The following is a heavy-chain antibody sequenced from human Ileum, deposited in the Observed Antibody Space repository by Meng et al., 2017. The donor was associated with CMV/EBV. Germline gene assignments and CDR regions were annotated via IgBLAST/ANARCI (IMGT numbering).Heavy chain of an antibody. D-gene: IGHD2-15*01. CDR3: ARSYYYFDY. CDR2: INSGGT. V-gene: IGHV1-2*02. J-gene: IGHJ4*02. Sequence: QVQLVQSGAEVKKPGASVKVSCKASGFTFTAYYLHWVRQAPGQGLEWMGWINSGGTNYAQKFQGRVTMTRDTSITTAYMELSSLRSDDTAVYFCARSYYYFDYWGQGTLVTVSS. CDR1: GFTFTAYY.